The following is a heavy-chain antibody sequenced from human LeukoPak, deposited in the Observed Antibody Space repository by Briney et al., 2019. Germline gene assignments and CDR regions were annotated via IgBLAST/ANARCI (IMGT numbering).Heavy chain of an antibody. J-gene: IGHJ4*02. CDR1: GGSISSYY. D-gene: IGHD2-2*01. CDR2: IYYSGST. CDR3: ASLYCSSISCHADY. V-gene: IGHV4-59*01. Sequence: PSETLSPTCTVSGGSISSYYWSWIRQPPGKGLEWIGYIYYSGSTNYNPSLKSRVTISVDTSKNQFSLKLSSVTAADTAVYYCASLYCSSISCHADYWGQGTLVTVSS.